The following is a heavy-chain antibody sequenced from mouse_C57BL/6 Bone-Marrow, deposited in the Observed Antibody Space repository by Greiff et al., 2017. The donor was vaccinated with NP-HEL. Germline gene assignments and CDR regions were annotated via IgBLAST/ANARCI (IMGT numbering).Heavy chain of an antibody. J-gene: IGHJ4*01. CDR2: INPKNGGN. V-gene: IGHV1-26*01. D-gene: IGHD2-9*01. Sequence: VQLQQSGPELVKPGASVKISCKASGYKINDYYMNWVKQSNGQSLEWIGDINPKNGGNSYNQKFKGKATLTVDKSSSTAYMELRSLTSEDSAVDYCSRATYYGYGGGMGFWGQGTSVTVSS. CDR1: GYKINDYY. CDR3: SRATYYGYGGGMGF.